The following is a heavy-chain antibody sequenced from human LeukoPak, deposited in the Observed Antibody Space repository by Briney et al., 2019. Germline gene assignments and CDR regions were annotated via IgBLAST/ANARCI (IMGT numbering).Heavy chain of an antibody. Sequence: GGSLRLSCAASGFTVSSNCISWVRQAPGKGLEWVSVIYSGGSTYYADSVKGRFTISRDNSKNTLYLQMNSLRAEDTAVYYCARYRNYYDSSGYYPFDYWGQGTLVTVSS. CDR3: ARYRNYYDSSGYYPFDY. J-gene: IGHJ4*02. CDR1: GFTVSSNC. D-gene: IGHD3-22*01. CDR2: IYSGGST. V-gene: IGHV3-53*01.